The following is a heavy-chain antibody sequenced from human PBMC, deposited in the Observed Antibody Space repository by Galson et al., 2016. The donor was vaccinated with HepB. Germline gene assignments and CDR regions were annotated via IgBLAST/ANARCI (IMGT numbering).Heavy chain of an antibody. D-gene: IGHD2-21*01. V-gene: IGHV6-1*01. Sequence: CAISGDSVSSNSAAWNWIRQSPSRGLEWLGRTYYRSKWYYDYAVSVESRISINPDTSKNQFSLQLNSVTPEDTAVYSCARGNIGYSVFRFDWWGQGTLVTVSS. J-gene: IGHJ4*02. CDR3: ARGNIGYSVFRFDW. CDR1: GDSVSSNSAA. CDR2: TYYRSKWYY.